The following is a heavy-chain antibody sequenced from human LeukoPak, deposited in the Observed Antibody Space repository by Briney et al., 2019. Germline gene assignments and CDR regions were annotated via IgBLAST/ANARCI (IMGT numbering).Heavy chain of an antibody. D-gene: IGHD6-13*01. J-gene: IGHJ6*03. Sequence: PGGSLRLSCAASGFTFSSYEMNWVRQAPGKGLEWVSYISSSGSTIYYADSVKGRFTISRDNAKNSLYLQMNSLRAEDTAVYYCAREVSDADIGAAAKGYYYYMDVWGKGTTVTVSS. V-gene: IGHV3-48*03. CDR1: GFTFSSYE. CDR3: AREVSDADIGAAAKGYYYYMDV. CDR2: ISSSGSTI.